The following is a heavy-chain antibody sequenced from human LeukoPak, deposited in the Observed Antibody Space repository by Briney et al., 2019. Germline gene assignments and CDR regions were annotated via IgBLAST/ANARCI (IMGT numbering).Heavy chain of an antibody. J-gene: IGHJ4*02. Sequence: PSETLSLTCTVSGGSISGDYWSWIRQPAGKGLVWIGRIYSSGSTNYNPSLKSRVTMSVDTSKNQFSLKLSSVTAADTAVYYCARGRHSSGWYAPDYWGQGTLVTVSS. D-gene: IGHD6-19*01. CDR3: ARGRHSSGWYAPDY. CDR2: IYSSGST. CDR1: GGSISGDY. V-gene: IGHV4-4*07.